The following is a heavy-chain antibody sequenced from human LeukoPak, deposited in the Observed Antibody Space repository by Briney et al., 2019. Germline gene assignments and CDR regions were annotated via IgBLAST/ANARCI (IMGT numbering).Heavy chain of an antibody. J-gene: IGHJ4*02. CDR1: GFTISTNH. D-gene: IGHD6-6*01. V-gene: IGHV3-66*01. Sequence: GGSLRLSCAASGFTISTNHMSWVRQSPGRGLEWVSVTYSGGTTYYTDFGKDRFSISRDSSKNTLDLQMNSLRAEDTAVYYCARVLGSPSYFDDWGQGTLVTVSS. CDR2: TYSGGTT. CDR3: ARVLGSPSYFDD.